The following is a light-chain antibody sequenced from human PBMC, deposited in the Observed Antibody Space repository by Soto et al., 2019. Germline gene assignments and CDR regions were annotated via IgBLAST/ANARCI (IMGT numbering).Light chain of an antibody. Sequence: QSALTQPASVSGSPGQSITISCTGTSSDIGTYDYVSWYQQSPGKAPKLVICDVTHRPSGVSSRFSGSKSGNTASLTIAGLQAEDEADYYCSSYTGTSNVVAFGGGTKLTVL. CDR3: SSYTGTSNVVA. V-gene: IGLV2-14*01. J-gene: IGLJ2*01. CDR2: DVT. CDR1: SSDIGTYDY.